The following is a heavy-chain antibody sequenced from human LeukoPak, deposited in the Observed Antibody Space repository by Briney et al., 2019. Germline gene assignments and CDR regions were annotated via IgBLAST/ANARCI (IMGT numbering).Heavy chain of an antibody. CDR3: ARRRSGKNWFDP. CDR2: INYSGTT. J-gene: IGHJ5*02. V-gene: IGHV4-39*01. D-gene: IGHD3-10*01. Sequence: PSETLSLTCTVSSGSISSGDYYWGWVRQPPGEGLDWIASINYSGTTFYNPSLKSRVTISVDTSENQFSLKLSSVTAADTALYYCARRRSGKNWFDPWGQGTLVTVSS. CDR1: SGSISSGDYY.